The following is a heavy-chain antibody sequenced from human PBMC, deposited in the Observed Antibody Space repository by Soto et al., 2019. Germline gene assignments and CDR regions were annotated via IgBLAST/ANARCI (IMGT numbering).Heavy chain of an antibody. D-gene: IGHD2-2*01. Sequence: QVQLQQWGAGLLKPSETLSLTCAVYGGSFSGYYWSWIRQPPGKGLEWTGEINHSGSTNYNPSLKCLVTISVDTSKNQFSLKLSSVTAADTAVYYCARGQAVVPAAPQTGLDYWGQGTLVTVSS. CDR2: INHSGST. CDR3: ARGQAVVPAAPQTGLDY. V-gene: IGHV4-34*01. CDR1: GGSFSGYY. J-gene: IGHJ4*02.